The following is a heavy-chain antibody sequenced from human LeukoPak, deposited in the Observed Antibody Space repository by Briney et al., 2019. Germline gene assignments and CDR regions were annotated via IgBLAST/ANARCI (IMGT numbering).Heavy chain of an antibody. Sequence: SETLSLTCTVSGYSISSGYYWGWIRQPPGKGPEWIGSIYHSRSTYYNPSLKSRVTISVDTSKNQFSLKLSSVTAADTAVYYCARDKGCSGGSCSDYWGQGTLVTVSS. J-gene: IGHJ4*02. D-gene: IGHD2-15*01. CDR1: GYSISSGYY. V-gene: IGHV4-38-2*02. CDR3: ARDKGCSGGSCSDY. CDR2: IYHSRST.